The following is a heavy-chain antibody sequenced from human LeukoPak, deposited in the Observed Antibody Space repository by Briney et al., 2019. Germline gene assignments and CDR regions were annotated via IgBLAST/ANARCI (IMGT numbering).Heavy chain of an antibody. CDR3: AKAPGGWYFPSMDV. Sequence: GGSLRLSCAASGFTFSSYAMSWVRQAPGKGLEWVSAISGSGGSTYYADSVKGRFTIFRDNSKNTLYLQMNSLRAEDTAVYYCAKAPGGWYFPSMDVWGQGTTVTVSS. V-gene: IGHV3-23*01. CDR2: ISGSGGST. D-gene: IGHD6-19*01. CDR1: GFTFSSYA. J-gene: IGHJ6*02.